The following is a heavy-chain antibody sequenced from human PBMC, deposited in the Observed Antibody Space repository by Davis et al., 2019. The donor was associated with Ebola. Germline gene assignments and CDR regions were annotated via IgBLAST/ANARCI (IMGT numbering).Heavy chain of an antibody. J-gene: IGHJ4*02. CDR1: GYSFTSYW. V-gene: IGHV5-10-1*01. D-gene: IGHD5-24*01. CDR3: ARRGDGYNWLVYYFDY. CDR2: IDPSDSYT. Sequence: KVSCKGSGYSFTSYWISWVRQMPGKGLEWMGRIDPSDSYTNYSPSFQGHVTISADKSISTAYLQWSSLKASDTAMYYCARRGDGYNWLVYYFDYWGQGTLVTVSS.